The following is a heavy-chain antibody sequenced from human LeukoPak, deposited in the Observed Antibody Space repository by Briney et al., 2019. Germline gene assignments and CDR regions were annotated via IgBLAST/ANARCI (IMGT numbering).Heavy chain of an antibody. J-gene: IGHJ6*02. Sequence: ASVKVSCKASGYTFTSYYMHWVRQAPGQGLEWMGIINPSGGSTSYAQKFQGRVTMTRDTSTSTVYMELSSLRSEDTAVYYCARDIKDIVVVPAASYYGMDVWGQGTTVTVSS. V-gene: IGHV1-46*01. CDR1: GYTFTSYY. D-gene: IGHD2-2*01. CDR2: INPSGGST. CDR3: ARDIKDIVVVPAASYYGMDV.